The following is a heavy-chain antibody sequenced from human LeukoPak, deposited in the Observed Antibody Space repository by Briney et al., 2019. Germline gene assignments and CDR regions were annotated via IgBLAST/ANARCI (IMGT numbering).Heavy chain of an antibody. CDR3: ASEYKYDSSGANAFDI. Sequence: ASVKVSCKASGYSFTGHYIHWVRHAPGQGLEWMGWIHPNTGGTKYAQKFQGRVTMTRDTSSSTAYMELSSLRSADTAVYYCASEYKYDSSGANAFDIWGQGTMVTVSS. V-gene: IGHV1-2*02. CDR2: IHPNTGGT. CDR1: GYSFTGHY. J-gene: IGHJ3*02. D-gene: IGHD3-22*01.